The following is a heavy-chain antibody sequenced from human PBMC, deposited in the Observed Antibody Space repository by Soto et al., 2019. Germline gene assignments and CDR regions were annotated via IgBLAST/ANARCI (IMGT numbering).Heavy chain of an antibody. J-gene: IGHJ4*02. V-gene: IGHV3-15*07. Sequence: GGSLRLSCAASGFTFSNAWMNWVRQAPGKGLEWVGRIKSKTDGGTTDYAAPVKGRLTISRDDSKNTLYLQMNSLKTEDTAVYYCTTDADDEEGLPRRPRDYWGQGTLVTVSS. CDR2: IKSKTDGGTT. D-gene: IGHD3-16*01. CDR3: TTDADDEEGLPRRPRDY. CDR1: GFTFSNAW.